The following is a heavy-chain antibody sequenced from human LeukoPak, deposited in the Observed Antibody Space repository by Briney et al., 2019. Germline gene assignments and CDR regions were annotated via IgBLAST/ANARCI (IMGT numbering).Heavy chain of an antibody. CDR3: ARTDDSSGYRDAFDI. J-gene: IGHJ3*02. CDR1: GYTFTGYY. V-gene: IGHV1-2*06. D-gene: IGHD3-22*01. Sequence: ASVKVSCKASGYTFTGYYMHWVRQAPGQGLEWMGRINPNSGGANYAQKFQGRVTMTRHTSISTAYMELSRLRSDDTAVYYCARTDDSSGYRDAFDIWGQGTMVTVSS. CDR2: INPNSGGA.